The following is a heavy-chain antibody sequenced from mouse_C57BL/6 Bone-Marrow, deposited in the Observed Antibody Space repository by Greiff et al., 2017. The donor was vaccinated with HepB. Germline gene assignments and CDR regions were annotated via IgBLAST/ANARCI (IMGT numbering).Heavy chain of an antibody. V-gene: IGHV5-9-1*02. CDR2: ISSGGDYI. D-gene: IGHD1-1*01. CDR3: TRGYYGSSPWYFDV. Sequence: EVQLVESGEGLVKPGGSLKLSCAASGFTFSSYAMSWVRQTPEKRLEWVAYISSGGDYIYYADTVKGRFTISRDNARNTLYLQMSSLKSEDTAMYYCTRGYYGSSPWYFDVWGTGTTVTVSS. CDR1: GFTFSSYA. J-gene: IGHJ1*03.